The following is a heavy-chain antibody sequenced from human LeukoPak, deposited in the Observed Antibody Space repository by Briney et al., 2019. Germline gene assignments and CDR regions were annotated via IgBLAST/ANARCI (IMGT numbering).Heavy chain of an antibody. Sequence: SETLSLTCAVYGGSFSGYYWSWIRQPPGTGLEWIGEINHSGSTNTNNNPSLESRVTLSVDTPKNQFSLKLSSVTAADTAVYYCARHGRDGYNYGPVVYYWGQGTLVTVSS. D-gene: IGHD5-24*01. J-gene: IGHJ4*02. CDR2: INHSGSTNT. V-gene: IGHV4-34*01. CDR1: GGSFSGYY. CDR3: ARHGRDGYNYGPVVYY.